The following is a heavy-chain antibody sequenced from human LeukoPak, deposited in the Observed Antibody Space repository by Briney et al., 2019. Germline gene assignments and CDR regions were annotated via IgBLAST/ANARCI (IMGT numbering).Heavy chain of an antibody. CDR2: ISAYNGNT. V-gene: IGHV1-18*01. CDR1: GYTFTSYG. J-gene: IGHJ3*02. CDR3: AREHDSSGYYWGFPFDI. Sequence: ASVKVSCKASGYTFTSYGISWVRQAPGQGLEWMGWISAYNGNTNYAQKLQGRVTTTTDTSTSTAYMELRSLRSDDTAVYYCAREHDSSGYYWGFPFDIWGQGTMVTVSS. D-gene: IGHD3-22*01.